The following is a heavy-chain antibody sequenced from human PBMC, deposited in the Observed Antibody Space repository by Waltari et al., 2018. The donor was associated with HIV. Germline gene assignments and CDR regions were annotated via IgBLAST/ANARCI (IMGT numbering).Heavy chain of an antibody. CDR1: GYSFDSYW. D-gene: IGHD6-6*01. CDR3: ASFVRGGQPFPNY. CDR2: IYPGDSDT. Sequence: EVQLVQSGAEVKKPGESLKIAGKGSGYSFDSYWIGWVRLMPGNAVEWMGIIYPGDSDTRYSPSFQGQVTISADKSISTAYLQWSSLKASDTAMYYCASFVRGGQPFPNYWGQGTLVTVSS. J-gene: IGHJ4*02. V-gene: IGHV5-51*01.